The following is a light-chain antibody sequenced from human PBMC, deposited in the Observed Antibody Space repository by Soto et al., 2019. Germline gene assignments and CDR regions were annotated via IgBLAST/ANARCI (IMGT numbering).Light chain of an antibody. CDR3: QQSYSTPV. V-gene: IGKV1-39*01. Sequence: DIQMTQSPSSLSASVGDRVTITCRASQSISSYLNWYHQKPGKAPKLLIYAASSLQSGVPSRFSGSGSGTDFTLTISSLQPEDFATYYCQQSYSTPVFGGGTKVEIK. CDR1: QSISSY. CDR2: AAS. J-gene: IGKJ4*01.